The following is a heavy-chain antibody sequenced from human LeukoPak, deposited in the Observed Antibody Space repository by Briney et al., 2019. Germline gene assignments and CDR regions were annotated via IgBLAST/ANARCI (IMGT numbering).Heavy chain of an antibody. V-gene: IGHV4-34*01. CDR2: INQSGST. D-gene: IGHD6-13*01. CDR1: GGSFSGYY. J-gene: IGHJ1*01. CDR3: ARDPGIAAAGNAEYFQH. Sequence: SETLSLTCAVYGGSFSGYYWSWIRQPPGKGLEWIGEINQSGSTNYNPSLKSRVTISVDTSKNQFSLKLSSVTAADTAVYYCARDPGIAAAGNAEYFQHWGQGTLVTVSS.